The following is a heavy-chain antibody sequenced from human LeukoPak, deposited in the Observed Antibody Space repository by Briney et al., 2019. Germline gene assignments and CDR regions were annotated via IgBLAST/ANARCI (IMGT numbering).Heavy chain of an antibody. CDR2: IGISSGNT. CDR3: ARDHNYAFDN. V-gene: IGHV3-11*06. J-gene: IGHJ4*02. D-gene: IGHD1-1*01. CDR1: GFPFSGYS. Sequence: PGGSLRLSCAASGFPFSGYSMNWVRQAPGKGLEWISYIGISSGNTKYADSVKGRFTVSGDNARNSLYLQMNSLRVEDTAVYYCARDHNYAFDNWGQGTLVTVSS.